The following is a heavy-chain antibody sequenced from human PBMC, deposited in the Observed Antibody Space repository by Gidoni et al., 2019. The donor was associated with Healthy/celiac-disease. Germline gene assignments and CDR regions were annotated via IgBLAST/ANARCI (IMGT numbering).Heavy chain of an antibody. D-gene: IGHD2-15*01. CDR2: IYSSGST. Sequence: QVQLQESGPGLVKPSETLSLTCTVSGCSICSYYWSWIRQPPGKGLEWIGYIYSSGSTNYNPSLKSRVTISVDTSKNQFTLKLSSVTAADTAVYYCARGNCSGGSCYSWFDPWGQGTLVTVSS. CDR1: GCSICSYY. J-gene: IGHJ5*02. CDR3: ARGNCSGGSCYSWFDP. V-gene: IGHV4-59*01.